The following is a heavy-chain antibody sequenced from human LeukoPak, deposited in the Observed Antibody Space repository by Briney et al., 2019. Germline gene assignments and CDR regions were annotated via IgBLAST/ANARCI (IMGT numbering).Heavy chain of an antibody. Sequence: PSETLSLTCSVSDDSFSTHYWTWIRQPPGKGLEWIGYISSIGSTNYNPPLKSRVTISVDTSKKQFSLKMTPVTAADKAVYYWARDPTTVTEGFDIWGQGTMVTVSS. CDR2: ISSIGST. CDR3: ARDPTTVTEGFDI. CDR1: DDSFSTHY. V-gene: IGHV4-59*11. J-gene: IGHJ3*02. D-gene: IGHD4-17*01.